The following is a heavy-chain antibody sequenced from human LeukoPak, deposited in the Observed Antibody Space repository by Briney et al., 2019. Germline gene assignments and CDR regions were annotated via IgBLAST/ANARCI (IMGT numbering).Heavy chain of an antibody. CDR1: GGSFSGYY. CDR3: ARGRSNHYYGMDV. D-gene: IGHD4-4*01. CDR2: INHSGST. V-gene: IGHV4-34*01. J-gene: IGHJ6*02. Sequence: PSETPSLTCAVYGGSFSGYYWSWIRQPPGKGLEWIGEINHSGSTDYNPSLKSRVTISVDTSKNQFSLKLSSVTAADTAVYYCARGRSNHYYGMDVWGQGTTVTVSS.